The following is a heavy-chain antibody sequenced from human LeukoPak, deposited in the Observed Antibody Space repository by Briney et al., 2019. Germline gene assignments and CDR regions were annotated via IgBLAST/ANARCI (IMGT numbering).Heavy chain of an antibody. CDR2: IKYSGTT. J-gene: IGHJ4*02. Sequence: SETLSLTCTVSGGSISSSSYYWGLIRQPPGKGLECIVSIKYSGTTYYNPSLKRRVTISVHTSKNQFSLKLSSVTAADTAVYYCARGANWGSPDYWGQGTLVTVSS. V-gene: IGHV4-39*07. CDR1: GGSISSSSYY. D-gene: IGHD7-27*01. CDR3: ARGANWGSPDY.